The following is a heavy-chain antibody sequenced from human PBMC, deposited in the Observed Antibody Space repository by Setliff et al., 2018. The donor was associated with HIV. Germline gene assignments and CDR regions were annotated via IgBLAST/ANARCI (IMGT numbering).Heavy chain of an antibody. V-gene: IGHV4-30-4*08. Sequence: TLSLTCTVSGASVRSGDHWSWVRQAPGKGLEWIGYFSYIDEPYINYLEYFNPSLRNRLGIALDKPRNQFSLTLTSVTAADTAVYYCARAASVYDSPKGAFDIWGQGTMVTVSS. CDR2: FSYIDEPYINYLE. J-gene: IGHJ3*02. CDR3: ARAASVYDSPKGAFDI. D-gene: IGHD3-22*01. CDR1: GASVRSGDH.